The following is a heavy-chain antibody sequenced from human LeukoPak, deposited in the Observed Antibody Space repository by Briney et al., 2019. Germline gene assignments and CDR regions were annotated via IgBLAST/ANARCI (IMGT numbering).Heavy chain of an antibody. J-gene: IGHJ5*02. Sequence: PGGSLRLSCAASGFTFTNYGMHWVRQAPGKGLEGVAFIGYDGSNKYDADSVKGRFTVSRDKSKNTLYLQMNSLRTEDTAVYYCAKGLYYKDRSGYPAWGQGTLVTISS. CDR3: AKGLYYKDRSGYPA. CDR2: IGYDGSNK. CDR1: GFTFTNYG. V-gene: IGHV3-30*02. D-gene: IGHD3-22*01.